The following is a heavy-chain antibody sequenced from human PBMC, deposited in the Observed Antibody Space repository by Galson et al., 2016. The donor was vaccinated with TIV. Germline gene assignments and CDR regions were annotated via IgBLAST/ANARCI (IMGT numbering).Heavy chain of an antibody. D-gene: IGHD3-10*01. J-gene: IGHJ4*02. CDR1: GGSISSNIYY. CDR3: ARIGRWLTYYFHD. CDR2: VYYSGDT. Sequence: ETLSLTCTVSGGSISSNIYYWGWIRQPPGQGLEGVGGVYYSGDTYYNPSLKSRVTTSVDTSKNLFSLKLNSVPAADTAVYYCARIGRWLTYYFHDWGQGNLVTVSS. V-gene: IGHV4-39*01.